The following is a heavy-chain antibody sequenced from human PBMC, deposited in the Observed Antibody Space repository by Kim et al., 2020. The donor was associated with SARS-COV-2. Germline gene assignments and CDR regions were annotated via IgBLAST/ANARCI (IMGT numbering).Heavy chain of an antibody. J-gene: IGHJ4*02. CDR1: GYSFTSYW. CDR3: IAGGGTRKDY. V-gene: IGHV5-10-1*01. CDR2: IDPSDSYT. Sequence: GESLKISCKGSGYSFTSYWISWVRQMPGKGLEWMGRIDPSDSYTNYSPSFQGHVTISADKSISTAYLQWSSLKASDTAMYYCIAGGGTRKDYWGQGTLVTVSS. D-gene: IGHD2-15*01.